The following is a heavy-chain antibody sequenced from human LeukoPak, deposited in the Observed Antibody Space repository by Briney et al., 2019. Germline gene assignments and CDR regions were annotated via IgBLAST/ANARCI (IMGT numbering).Heavy chain of an antibody. Sequence: ASLKDSCKASGYTFTSYDINWVRQATGQGLEWMGWMNPNSGNTGYAQKFQGRVTMTRNTSISTAYMELSSLRSEDTAVYYCARGLIETQGLVIKSVLLWFGELSPWGQGTLVTVSS. J-gene: IGHJ5*02. CDR1: GYTFTSYD. CDR2: MNPNSGNT. D-gene: IGHD3-10*01. CDR3: ARGLIETQGLVIKSVLLWFGELSP. V-gene: IGHV1-8*01.